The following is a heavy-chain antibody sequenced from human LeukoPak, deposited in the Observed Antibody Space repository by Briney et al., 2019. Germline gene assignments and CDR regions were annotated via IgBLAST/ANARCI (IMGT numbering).Heavy chain of an antibody. CDR1: GGNFNSNS. CDR3: ARRGYDRSHYSTYYMDV. Sequence: SVKVSCKTSGGNFNSNSISWVRQAPGQGPEWMGGIIIMFDTANYAQNFQGRVTITADKSTSTVYLEVNNLRSEDTAVYFCARRGYDRSHYSTYYMDVWGNGTAVTVSS. CDR2: IIIMFDTA. D-gene: IGHD5-12*01. V-gene: IGHV1-69*06. J-gene: IGHJ6*03.